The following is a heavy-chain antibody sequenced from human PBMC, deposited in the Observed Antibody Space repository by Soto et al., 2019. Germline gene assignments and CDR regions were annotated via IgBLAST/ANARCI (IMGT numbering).Heavy chain of an antibody. CDR3: ARNRDFWSGYHCNCMDV. J-gene: IGHJ6*03. D-gene: IGHD3-3*01. V-gene: IGHV3-48*01. Sequence: GGSLRLYWAACGFSYSSYSMNLVRQAPGKRLEWVSYISSSSSTIYYADSVKGRFTISRDNAKNSLYLQMNSLRAEDTAVYYCARNRDFWSGYHCNCMDVWGKGTTVTVSS. CDR2: ISSSSSTI. CDR1: GFSYSSYS.